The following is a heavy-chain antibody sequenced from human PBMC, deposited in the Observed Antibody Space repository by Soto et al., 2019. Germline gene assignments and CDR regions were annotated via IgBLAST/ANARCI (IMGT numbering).Heavy chain of an antibody. CDR3: ARDRGGYGNLDS. J-gene: IGHJ4*02. CDR1: GDSTRSGGYY. V-gene: IGHV4-31*03. CDR2: IYPSGTT. D-gene: IGHD6-19*01. Sequence: QVQLQESGPGLVKPSQTLSLSCTVSGDSTRSGGYYWTWIRQHPGKGPEWIGYIYPSGTTYYNPSLESRRIMSLDTSKNQFSLSLNSVTAADTAMYYCARDRGGYGNLDSWGQGTLVIVSS.